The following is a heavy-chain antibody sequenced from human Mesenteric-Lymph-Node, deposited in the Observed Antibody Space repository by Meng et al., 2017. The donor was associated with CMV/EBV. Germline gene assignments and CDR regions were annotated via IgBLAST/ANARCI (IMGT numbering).Heavy chain of an antibody. J-gene: IGHJ4*02. Sequence: SGLRFSSSSKNGVDQMPGKGLEGVTSISSSSSYRYYTDSVKGRFNISRDNAKNSLYLKMNSLRAEDTAVYYCERSAPYYDSSGLCDYWGQGTLVTVSS. CDR2: ISSSSSYR. CDR3: ERSAPYYDSSGLCDY. V-gene: IGHV3-21*01. D-gene: IGHD3-22*01. CDR1: GLRFSSSS.